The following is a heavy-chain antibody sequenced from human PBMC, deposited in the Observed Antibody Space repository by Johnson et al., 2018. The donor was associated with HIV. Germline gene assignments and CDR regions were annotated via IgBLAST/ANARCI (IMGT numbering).Heavy chain of an antibody. CDR3: ARGDRYHAFDI. V-gene: IGHV3-13*01. J-gene: IGHJ3*02. Sequence: VQLVESGGGVVQPGRSLRLSCAASGFTFSSYDMHWVRQATGKGLEWVSAIGTAGDTYYPGSVKGRFTISRENAKNSLYLQMNSPRAGDTAVYYCARGDRYHAFDIWGQGTMVTVSS. D-gene: IGHD3-16*02. CDR1: GFTFSSYD. CDR2: IGTAGDT.